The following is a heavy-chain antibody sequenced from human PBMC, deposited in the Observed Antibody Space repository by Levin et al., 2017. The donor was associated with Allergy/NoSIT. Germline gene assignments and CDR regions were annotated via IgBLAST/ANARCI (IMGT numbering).Heavy chain of an antibody. CDR2: IKKDGSEK. CDR1: GFSFSSYW. CDR3: ARDANYYDTSGEGYFDY. V-gene: IGHV3-7*01. D-gene: IGHD3-22*01. J-gene: IGHJ4*02. Sequence: GGSLRLSCAASGFSFSSYWMSWVRQAPGKGLEWVANIKKDGSEKYYVDSVKGRFTISRDNAKNSLYLQMNSLRAEDTAVYYCARDANYYDTSGEGYFDYWGQGTLVTVSS.